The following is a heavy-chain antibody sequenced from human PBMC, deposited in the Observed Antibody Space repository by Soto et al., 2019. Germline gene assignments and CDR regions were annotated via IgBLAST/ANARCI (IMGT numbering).Heavy chain of an antibody. Sequence: QVQLVHSGAEVKKPGASVKVSCKASGYIFTNHYIHWVRQAPGQGLEWMGIINPSGGSTNYLQKFQGRITMTRDTSTSTVYMELSSLRSEATAVYFCARADYYDSSGFYYDCWGQGTLVTVSS. CDR3: ARADYYDSSGFYYDC. J-gene: IGHJ4*02. V-gene: IGHV1-46*01. CDR1: GYIFTNHY. D-gene: IGHD3-22*01. CDR2: INPSGGST.